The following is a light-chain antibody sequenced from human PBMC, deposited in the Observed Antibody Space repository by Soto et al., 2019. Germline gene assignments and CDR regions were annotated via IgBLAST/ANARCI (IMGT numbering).Light chain of an antibody. J-gene: IGLJ1*01. CDR1: SSDVGGYNY. CDR2: EVS. CDR3: SSYTSSSTLV. Sequence: QSALTQPASVSGSPGQSITISCTGTSSDVGGYNYVSWYQQHPGKVPKLMIYEVSNRPSGVSNRFSGSKSGNTASLTISGLQAEDEADYYSSSYTSSSTLVFGTGTKVTVL. V-gene: IGLV2-14*01.